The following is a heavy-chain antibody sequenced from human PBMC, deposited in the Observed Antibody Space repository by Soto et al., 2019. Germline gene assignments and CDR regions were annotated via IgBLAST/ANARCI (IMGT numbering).Heavy chain of an antibody. D-gene: IGHD3-3*01. V-gene: IGHV3-74*01. Sequence: EVQLVESGGGLVQPGGSLRVSGAASGFTFSSSWMYWVRQAPGKGLAWVSRINSDGSSTNYADSVRGRVTISRDNAKNTLYLQMNSLRAEDTAVYYCARIDFWSGMDVWGQGTTVTVSS. CDR1: GFTFSSSW. J-gene: IGHJ6*02. CDR3: ARIDFWSGMDV. CDR2: INSDGSST.